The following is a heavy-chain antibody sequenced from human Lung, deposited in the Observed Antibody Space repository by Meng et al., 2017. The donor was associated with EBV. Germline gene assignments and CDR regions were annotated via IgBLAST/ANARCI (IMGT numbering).Heavy chain of an antibody. CDR3: ARDWEGSWAVFDY. CDR1: GYTFTGYY. CDR2: INPNSGGT. Sequence: QVQLVQSGAEGRTPGASVKFSCKASGYTFTGYYMHWVRQAPGQGLEWMGWINPNSGGTNYAQKFQGWVTMTRDTSISTAYMELSRLRSDDTAVYYCARDWEGSWAVFDYWGQGTLVTVSS. J-gene: IGHJ4*02. D-gene: IGHD6-13*01. V-gene: IGHV1-2*04.